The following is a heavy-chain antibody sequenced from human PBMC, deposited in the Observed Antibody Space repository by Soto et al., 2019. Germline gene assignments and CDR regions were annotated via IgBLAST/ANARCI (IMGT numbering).Heavy chain of an antibody. J-gene: IGHJ4*02. V-gene: IGHV1-18*01. CDR1: GYIFTTYG. CDR2: ISAHNGNT. D-gene: IGHD1-1*01. Sequence: QVPLVQSGAEVKKPGASVKVSCKGSGYIFTTYGITWVRQAPGQGLEWMGWISAHNGNTNYAQKLQGRVTVTRDTSTSTAYMELRNLSSADTAVSYCARGRYGDYWGQGALVTVSS. CDR3: ARGRYGDY.